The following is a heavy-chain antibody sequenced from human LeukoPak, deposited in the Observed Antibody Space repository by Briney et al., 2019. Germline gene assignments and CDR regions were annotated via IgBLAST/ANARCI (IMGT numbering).Heavy chain of an antibody. D-gene: IGHD6-19*01. J-gene: IGHJ4*02. CDR3: SLSGSGWYNAY. CDR1: GFTFSSYE. Sequence: PGGSLRLSCAASGFTFSSYEMNWVRQAPGKGLEWVSAISGSGGSTYYADSVKGRFTISRDNSKNTLYLQMNSLRAEDTAVYYCSLSGSGWYNAYWGQGTLVTVSS. CDR2: ISGSGGST. V-gene: IGHV3-23*01.